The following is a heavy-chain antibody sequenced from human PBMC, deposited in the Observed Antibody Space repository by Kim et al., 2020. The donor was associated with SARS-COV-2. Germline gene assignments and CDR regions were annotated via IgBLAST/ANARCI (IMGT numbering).Heavy chain of an antibody. CDR3: ASSRYDILTGLQGVRWYFDL. CDR2: IIPILGIA. V-gene: IGHV1-69*04. Sequence: SVKVSCKASGGTFSSYAISWVRQAPGQGLEWMGRIIPILGIANYAQKFQGRVTITADKSTSTAYMELSSLRSEDTAVYYCASSRYDILTGLQGVRWYFDLWGRGTLVTVSS. CDR1: GGTFSSYA. D-gene: IGHD3-9*01. J-gene: IGHJ2*01.